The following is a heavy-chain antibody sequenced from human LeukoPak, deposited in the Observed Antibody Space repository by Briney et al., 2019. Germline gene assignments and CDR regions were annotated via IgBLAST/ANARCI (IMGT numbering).Heavy chain of an antibody. Sequence: PSQTLSLTCTVSGGSISSGGYYWSWIRQHPGKGLEWIGYIYYSGSTYYNPSLKSRVTISVDTSKNQFSLKLSSVTAADTAVYYCARDPRGTAMGIDYWGQGTLVTVSS. J-gene: IGHJ4*02. CDR3: ARDPRGTAMGIDY. CDR1: GGSISSGGYY. V-gene: IGHV4-31*03. CDR2: IYYSGST. D-gene: IGHD5-18*01.